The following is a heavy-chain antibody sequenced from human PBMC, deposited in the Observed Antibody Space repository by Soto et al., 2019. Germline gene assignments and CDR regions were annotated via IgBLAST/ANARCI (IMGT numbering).Heavy chain of an antibody. CDR1: GFTFSNAW. V-gene: IGHV3-15*07. J-gene: IGHJ6*02. CDR3: TTPGPDWGDPNYYYYYGMDV. D-gene: IGHD7-27*01. CDR2: IKSKTDGGTT. Sequence: GGSLRLSCAASGFTFSNAWMNWVRQAPGKGLEWVGRIKSKTDGGTTDYAAPVKGRFTISRDDSKNTLYLQMNSLKTEDTAVYYCTTPGPDWGDPNYYYYYGMDVWGQGTTVTVSS.